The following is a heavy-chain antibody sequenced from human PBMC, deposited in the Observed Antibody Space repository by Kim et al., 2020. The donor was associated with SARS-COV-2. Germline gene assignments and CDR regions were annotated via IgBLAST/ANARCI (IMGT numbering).Heavy chain of an antibody. D-gene: IGHD2-21*02. CDR2: IIPILGIA. Sequence: SVKVSCKASGGTFSSYAISWVRQAPGQGLEWMGRIIPILGIANYAQKFQGRVTITADKSTSTAYMELSSLRSEDTAAYYCSRAGCGGDCYSPEPYYYYG. CDR3: SRAGCGGDCYSPEPYYYYG. J-gene: IGHJ6*01. CDR1: GGTFSSYA. V-gene: IGHV1-69*04.